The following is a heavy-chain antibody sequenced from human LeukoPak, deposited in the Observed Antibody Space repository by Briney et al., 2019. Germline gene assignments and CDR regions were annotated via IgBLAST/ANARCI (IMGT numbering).Heavy chain of an antibody. CDR1: GFTFSSYS. CDR2: ISSSSITI. V-gene: IGHV3-48*01. Sequence: GGSLRLSCAASGFTFSSYSMNWVRQAPGKGLEWVSYISSSSITIYYADSVKGRFTISRDNAKNSLYLQMNSLRAEDTAVYYCARDLPQDSSGWYWEYYFDYWGQGTLVTVSS. J-gene: IGHJ4*02. D-gene: IGHD6-19*01. CDR3: ARDLPQDSSGWYWEYYFDY.